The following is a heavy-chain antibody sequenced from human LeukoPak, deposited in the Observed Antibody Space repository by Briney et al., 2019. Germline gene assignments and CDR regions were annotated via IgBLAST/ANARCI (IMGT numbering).Heavy chain of an antibody. Sequence: GGSLRLSCVASGFTFTTYGMHWVRQAPGKGLEWVAVIWSDGINRFYADSVKGRFTFSRDNSKNTLSLQMDSLRVEDTAVYYCVKERGPFDAFDIWGHGTVVTVPS. CDR1: GFTFTTYG. CDR2: IWSDGINR. V-gene: IGHV3-33*06. J-gene: IGHJ3*02. CDR3: VKERGPFDAFDI.